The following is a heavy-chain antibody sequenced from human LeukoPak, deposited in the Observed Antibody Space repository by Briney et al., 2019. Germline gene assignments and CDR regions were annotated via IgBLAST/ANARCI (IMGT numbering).Heavy chain of an antibody. CDR1: GYTFTSYY. D-gene: IGHD3-10*01. Sequence: ASVKVSCKASGYTFTSYYMHWVRQAPGQGLEWMGIINPSGGSTSYAQKFQGRVTMTRDMSTSTVYMELSSLRSEDTAVYYCARDASVGYYGSGSCHPPDYWGQGTLVTVSS. J-gene: IGHJ4*02. V-gene: IGHV1-46*01. CDR2: INPSGGST. CDR3: ARDASVGYYGSGSCHPPDY.